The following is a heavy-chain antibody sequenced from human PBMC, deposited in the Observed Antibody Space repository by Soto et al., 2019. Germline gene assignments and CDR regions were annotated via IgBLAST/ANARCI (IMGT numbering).Heavy chain of an antibody. CDR2: ISYDGTNK. J-gene: IGHJ3*02. CDR1: GFMFSAYA. Sequence: GGSLRLSCAASGFMFSAYAMLWVRQAPGKGLEWVAAISYDGTNKYYADSIKGRFTISRDNSANTLFLQVNSLRAEDTAVYYCARGGVGYFDIWGQGTMVTVSS. D-gene: IGHD1-26*01. V-gene: IGHV3-30*04. CDR3: ARGGVGYFDI.